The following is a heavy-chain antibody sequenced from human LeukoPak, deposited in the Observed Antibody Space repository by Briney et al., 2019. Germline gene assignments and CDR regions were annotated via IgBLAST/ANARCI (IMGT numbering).Heavy chain of an antibody. Sequence: SETLSLTCTVSGGSVSGYYWSWIRQPPGKGLEWIGYIYYSGSTNYNPSLKSRVTISVDTSENQFSLKLTSVTAADTAVYYCARDREYSSSGLVWFDPWGHGILVTVSS. D-gene: IGHD6-6*01. CDR3: ARDREYSSSGLVWFDP. CDR1: GGSVSGYY. J-gene: IGHJ5*02. V-gene: IGHV4-59*02. CDR2: IYYSGST.